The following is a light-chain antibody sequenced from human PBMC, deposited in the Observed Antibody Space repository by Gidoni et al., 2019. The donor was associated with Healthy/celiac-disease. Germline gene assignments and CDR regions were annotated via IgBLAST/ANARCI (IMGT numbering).Light chain of an antibody. V-gene: IGLV3-19*01. CDR2: GKN. CDR3: NSRDSSGSWV. CDR1: SLRSYY. Sequence: SSELTQDPAVSVALGQTVRITCQGDSLRSYYASWYQQKPGQAPVLVIYGKNNRPSGIPDRFSCSSSGNTASLTITGAQAEDEADYYCNSRDSSGSWVFGGGTKLTVL. J-gene: IGLJ2*01.